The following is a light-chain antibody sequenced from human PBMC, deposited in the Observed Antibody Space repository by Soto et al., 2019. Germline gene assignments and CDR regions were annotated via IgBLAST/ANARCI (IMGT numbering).Light chain of an antibody. Sequence: QSVLTQPASVSGSPGQSITISCTGTSSDVGGYRFVSWYQHHPGEAPKLIIYEVSNRPSGVSSRFPGSKSGNTASLTISGLQAEDESLYYCSSKSSGSTPMLFGGGTKLTFL. J-gene: IGLJ3*02. CDR2: EVS. CDR1: SSDVGGYRF. CDR3: SSKSSGSTPML. V-gene: IGLV2-14*01.